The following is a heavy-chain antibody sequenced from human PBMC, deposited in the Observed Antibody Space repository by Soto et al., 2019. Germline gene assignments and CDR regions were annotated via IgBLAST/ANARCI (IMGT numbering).Heavy chain of an antibody. CDR3: ATRTDYYDSKTPLDY. CDR2: IIPIFGTA. CDR1: GGTFSSYA. V-gene: IGHV1-69*13. D-gene: IGHD3-22*01. J-gene: IGHJ4*02. Sequence: SVKVSCKASGGTFSSYAISCVRQAPGQGLEWMGGIIPIFGTANYAQKFQGRVTITADESTSTAYMELSSLRSEDTAVYYCATRTDYYDSKTPLDYWGQGTLVTVSS.